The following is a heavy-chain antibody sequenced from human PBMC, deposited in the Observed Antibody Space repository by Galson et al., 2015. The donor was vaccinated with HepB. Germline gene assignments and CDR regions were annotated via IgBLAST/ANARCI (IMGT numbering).Heavy chain of an antibody. CDR1: GYIFINYY. J-gene: IGHJ5*01. D-gene: IGHD3-10*01. V-gene: IGHV1-46*01. CDR2: INPRGGTT. Sequence: CKASGYIFINYYMHWVRQAPGQGLEWMGIINPRGGTTNYAQKFQGRVTKTRDTSTSTVYMELSRLTSEDTAVYYCARESGSNGFDSWGQGTRVTVSS. CDR3: ARESGSNGFDS.